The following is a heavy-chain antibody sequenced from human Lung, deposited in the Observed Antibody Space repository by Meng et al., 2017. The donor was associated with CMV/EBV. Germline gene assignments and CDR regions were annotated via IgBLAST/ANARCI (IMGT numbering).Heavy chain of an antibody. CDR1: GYTFIRND. D-gene: IGHD2-2*01. J-gene: IGHJ6*02. CDR2: MNPNSGNT. CDR3: ARTRIEVKPGCSKIKYYNYGMDV. Sequence: ASVKVSXKASGYTFIRNDINWVRQATGQGLEWMGWMNPNSGNTGYAQKSQGRVTMTRVTSISTAYMELSSLTSDDTAVYYCARTRIEVKPGCSKIKYYNYGMDVWGQGNXVXVSS. V-gene: IGHV1-8*01.